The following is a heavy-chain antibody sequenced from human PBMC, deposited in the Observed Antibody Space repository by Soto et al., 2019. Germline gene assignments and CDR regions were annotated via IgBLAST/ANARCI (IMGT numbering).Heavy chain of an antibody. V-gene: IGHV1-8*01. CDR1: GYSFTSLD. CDR3: ARGVSAGVDY. Sequence: QVQLVQSGAEVREPGASVKVSCKASGYSFTSLDINWVRQTAGQGLEWMGWRQPSTGRTGYAQKFQGRVTMTRDTSINKAYMELTTLTSDDTAFYYCARGVSAGVDYWGQGTLVTVSS. J-gene: IGHJ4*02. CDR2: RQPSTGRT. D-gene: IGHD1-26*01.